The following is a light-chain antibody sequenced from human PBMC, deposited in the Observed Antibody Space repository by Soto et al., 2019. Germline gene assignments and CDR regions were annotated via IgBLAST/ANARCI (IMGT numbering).Light chain of an antibody. CDR3: CSFALRSTLI. V-gene: IGLV2-14*03. CDR2: DVS. J-gene: IGLJ2*01. CDR1: SSDI. Sequence: QSALTQPASVSGSPGQSITISCSGTSSDIVSWYQQQPGKAPKLMIYDVSNRPSGVSNRFSGSKSDNTASLTISGLQAEDEADYYCCSFALRSTLIFGGGTKLTVL.